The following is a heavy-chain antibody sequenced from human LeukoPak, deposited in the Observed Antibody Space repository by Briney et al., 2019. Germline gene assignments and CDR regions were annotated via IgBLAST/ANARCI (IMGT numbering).Heavy chain of an antibody. CDR2: ISGSGGST. J-gene: IGHJ3*02. D-gene: IGHD3-10*01. CDR1: GFTFSSYA. V-gene: IGHV3-23*01. Sequence: GGSLRLSCAASGFTFSSYAMSWVRQAPGKGLQWVSTISGSGGSTFFADSVKGRFTISRDNSKNTLYLQMNSLGAEDTAVYYCSRKGVNTAFDIWGQGTMVTVSS. CDR3: SRKGVNTAFDI.